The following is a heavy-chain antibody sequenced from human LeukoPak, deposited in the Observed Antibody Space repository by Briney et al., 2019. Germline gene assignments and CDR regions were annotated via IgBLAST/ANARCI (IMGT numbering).Heavy chain of an antibody. CDR1: GGSFSGYY. CDR3: VSGYYYGSADY. D-gene: IGHD3-10*01. J-gene: IGHJ4*02. Sequence: SETLSLTCAVYGGSFSGYYWSWIRQPPGKGLEWIGEINHSGSTNYNPSLKSRVTISVDTSKNQFSLKLSSVTAADTAVYYCVSGYYYGSADYWGQGTLVTVSS. V-gene: IGHV4-34*01. CDR2: INHSGST.